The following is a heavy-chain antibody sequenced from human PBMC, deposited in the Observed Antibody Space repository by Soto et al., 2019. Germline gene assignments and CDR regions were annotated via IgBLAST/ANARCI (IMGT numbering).Heavy chain of an antibody. D-gene: IGHD5-18*01. CDR1: GFPFSSYA. Sequence: GGCLRLSCAASGFPFSSYAMSWVRQAPGKGLEWVSAISGSGGSTYYADSVKGRFTISRDNSKNTLYLQMNSLRAEDTAVYYCSKVRAMVSGSPFDYWGQGTLVTVSS. CDR3: SKVRAMVSGSPFDY. J-gene: IGHJ4*02. CDR2: ISGSGGST. V-gene: IGHV3-23*01.